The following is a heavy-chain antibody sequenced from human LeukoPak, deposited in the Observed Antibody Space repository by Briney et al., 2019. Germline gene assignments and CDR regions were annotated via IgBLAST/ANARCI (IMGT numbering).Heavy chain of an antibody. CDR2: IPYDGSNK. D-gene: IGHD3-3*01. J-gene: IGHJ3*02. Sequence: GGSLRLSCAASGLTFSSYGMHWVRQAPGKGLEWVAVIPYDGSNKYYVDSVKGRFTISRDNSKNTMYLQMNSLRAEDTAVYYCAKDQGVRFLEWLPYDAFDIWGQGTMVTVSS. V-gene: IGHV3-30*18. CDR3: AKDQGVRFLEWLPYDAFDI. CDR1: GLTFSSYG.